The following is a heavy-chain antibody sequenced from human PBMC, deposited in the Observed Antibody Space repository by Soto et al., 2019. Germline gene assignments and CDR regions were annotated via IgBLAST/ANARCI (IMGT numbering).Heavy chain of an antibody. CDR1: GGSISSGGYY. V-gene: IGHV4-31*03. D-gene: IGHD3-22*01. CDR3: ARVLFDSSGYHTPLNYFDP. J-gene: IGHJ5*02. CDR2: IYYSGST. Sequence: PSETLSLTCTVSGGSISSGGYYWSWIRQHPGKGLEWIGYIYYSGSTYYNPSLKSRVTISVDTSKNQFSLKLSSVTAADTAVYYCARVLFDSSGYHTPLNYFDPWGQGTLVTVSS.